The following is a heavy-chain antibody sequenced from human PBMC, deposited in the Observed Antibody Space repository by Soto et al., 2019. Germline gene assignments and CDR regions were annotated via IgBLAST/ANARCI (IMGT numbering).Heavy chain of an antibody. CDR2: ISSSSSYI. V-gene: IGHV3-21*01. D-gene: IGHD2-15*01. CDR1: GFTFSSYS. Sequence: PGGSLRLSCAASGFTFSSYSMNWVRQAPGKGLEWVSSISSSSSYIYYADSVKGRFTISRDNAKNSLYPQMNSLRAEDTAVYYCARVRGYCSGGSCPGGFDYWGQGTLVTVSS. J-gene: IGHJ4*02. CDR3: ARVRGYCSGGSCPGGFDY.